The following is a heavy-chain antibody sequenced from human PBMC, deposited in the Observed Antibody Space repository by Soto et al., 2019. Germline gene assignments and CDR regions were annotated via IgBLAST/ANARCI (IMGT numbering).Heavy chain of an antibody. V-gene: IGHV4-34*01. Sequence: KPSETLSLTCAVYGGSFSGYYWSWIRQPPGKGLEWIGEINHSGSTNYNPSLKSRVTISVGTSKNQFSLKLSSVTAADTAVYYCARGRFGAAAGKPNRKYYYYGMDVWGQGTTVTVSS. D-gene: IGHD6-13*01. CDR3: ARGRFGAAAGKPNRKYYYYGMDV. CDR1: GGSFSGYY. J-gene: IGHJ6*02. CDR2: INHSGST.